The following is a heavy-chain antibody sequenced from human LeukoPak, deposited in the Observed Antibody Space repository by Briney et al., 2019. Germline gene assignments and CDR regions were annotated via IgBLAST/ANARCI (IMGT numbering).Heavy chain of an antibody. J-gene: IGHJ4*02. CDR2: IKRDESEK. D-gene: IGHD3-22*01. CDR3: ARDVYYYDSSGHDF. CDR1: GFTFSNYW. V-gene: IGHV3-7*01. Sequence: GSLRLSCAASGFTFSNYWMNWVRQAPGKGLEWVANIKRDESEKYYVDSVRGRFTISRDNVKNSLYLQLSSLKAEDTGIYYCARDVYYYDSSGHDFWGQGTLVTVSS.